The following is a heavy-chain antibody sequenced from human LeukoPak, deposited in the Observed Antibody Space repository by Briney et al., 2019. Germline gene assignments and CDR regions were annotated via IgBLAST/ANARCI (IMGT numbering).Heavy chain of an antibody. CDR1: GGSVSSGSYY. V-gene: IGHV4-61*01. CDR3: ARWSSSWETCDY. D-gene: IGHD6-13*01. Sequence: SETLSLTCTVSGGSVSSGSYYWSWIRQPPGKGLEWIGYIYYSGSTNYNPSLKSRVTISVDTSKNQFSLKLSSVTAADTAVYYCARWSSSWETCDYLGQGTLVTVSS. CDR2: IYYSGST. J-gene: IGHJ4*02.